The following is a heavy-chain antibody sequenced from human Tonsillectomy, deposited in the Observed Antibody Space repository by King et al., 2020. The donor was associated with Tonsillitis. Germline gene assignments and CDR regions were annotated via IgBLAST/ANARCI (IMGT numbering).Heavy chain of an antibody. D-gene: IGHD4-17*01. CDR1: GFTFSSYA. Sequence: VQLVESGGGVVQPGRSLRLSCAASGFTFSSYAIHWVRQAPGKGLEWVALISYDATNKYYADSVKGRFTISRDNSKNPLYLQMNSLSTEDTAVYYCAASLNADYGDYASHYWGQGTLVTVSS. CDR2: ISYDATNK. V-gene: IGHV3-30*01. CDR3: AASLNADYGDYASHY. J-gene: IGHJ4*02.